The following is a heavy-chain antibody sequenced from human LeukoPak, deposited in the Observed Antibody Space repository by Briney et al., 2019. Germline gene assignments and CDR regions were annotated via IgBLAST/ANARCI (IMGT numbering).Heavy chain of an antibody. Sequence: GASVKVSCKASGYAFTGYYMHWVRQAPGQGLEWMGWINPNSGGTNYAQKFQGRVTMTRDTSISTAYMELSRLRSDDTAVYYCARDLDGVVVPAAIRYYYGMDVWGQGTTVTVSS. D-gene: IGHD2-2*02. V-gene: IGHV1-2*02. J-gene: IGHJ6*02. CDR1: GYAFTGYY. CDR3: ARDLDGVVVPAAIRYYYGMDV. CDR2: INPNSGGT.